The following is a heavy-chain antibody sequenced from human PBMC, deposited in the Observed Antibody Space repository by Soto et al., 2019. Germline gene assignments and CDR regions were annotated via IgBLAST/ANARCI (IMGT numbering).Heavy chain of an antibody. CDR2: IIPIFGTA. D-gene: IGHD3-10*01. CDR3: ASDGAFGELNYYYYMDV. V-gene: IGHV1-69*01. Sequence: QVQLVQSGAEVKKPGSSVKVSCKASGGTFSSYAISWVRQAPGQGLEWMGGIIPIFGTANYAQKFQGRVTITADESTSTAYMELSSLRSEDTAVYYCASDGAFGELNYYYYMDVWGKGTTVTAAS. J-gene: IGHJ6*03. CDR1: GGTFSSYA.